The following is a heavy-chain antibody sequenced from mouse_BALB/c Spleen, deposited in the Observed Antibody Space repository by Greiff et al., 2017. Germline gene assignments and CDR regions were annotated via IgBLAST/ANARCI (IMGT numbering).Heavy chain of an antibody. D-gene: IGHD1-1*01. CDR3: ARSGMGSSYYFDY. CDR1: GYTFTSYW. Sequence: QVQLQQPGAELVKPGASVKLSCKASGYTFTSYWMHWVKQRPGQGLEWIGEINPSNGRTNYNEKFKSKATLTVDKSSSTAYMQLSSLTSEDSAVYYCARSGMGSSYYFDYWGQGTTLTVSS. J-gene: IGHJ2*01. CDR2: INPSNGRT. V-gene: IGHV1S81*02.